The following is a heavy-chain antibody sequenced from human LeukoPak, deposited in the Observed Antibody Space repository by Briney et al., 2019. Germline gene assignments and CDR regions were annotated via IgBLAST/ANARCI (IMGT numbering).Heavy chain of an antibody. D-gene: IGHD3-10*01. CDR2: IPYDGSNK. J-gene: IGHJ5*02. V-gene: IGHV3-30*18. CDR3: AKEDVLLWFGELLGGWFDP. Sequence: PGGSLRLSCAASGFTFSSYGMHWVRQAPGKGLEWAAVIPYDGSNKYYADSVKGRFTISRDNSKNTLYLQMNSLRAEDTAVYYCAKEDVLLWFGELLGGWFDPWGQGTLVTVSS. CDR1: GFTFSSYG.